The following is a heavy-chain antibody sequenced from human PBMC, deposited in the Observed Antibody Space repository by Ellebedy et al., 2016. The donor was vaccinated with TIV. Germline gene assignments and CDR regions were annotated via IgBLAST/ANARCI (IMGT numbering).Heavy chain of an antibody. CDR1: GVSVSSSRYY. V-gene: IGHV4-39*07. Sequence: MPSETLSLTCTVSGVSVSSSRYYWGWIRQPPGKGLQWIGHIYYSGNTYYNPSLKSRVTISVDTSKNRFSLTLNSVTAADTAVYYCVRDEFTRCWYGPNSSEWGPGTLVTVSS. CDR2: IYYSGNT. D-gene: IGHD2-2*01. J-gene: IGHJ4*02. CDR3: VRDEFTRCWYGPNSSE.